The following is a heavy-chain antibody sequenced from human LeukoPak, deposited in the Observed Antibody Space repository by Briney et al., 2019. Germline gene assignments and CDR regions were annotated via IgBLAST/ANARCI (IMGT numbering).Heavy chain of an antibody. Sequence: SQTLSLTCAISGDSVSSNSAAWNWIRDSRSRGLEWLGRTYYRSKWYNDYAVSVKSRITINPDTSKNQFSLQLNSVTPEDTAVYYCARYGSYYAHYYYYGMDVWGQGTTVTVSS. CDR3: ARYGSYYAHYYYYGMDV. CDR2: TYYRSKWYN. V-gene: IGHV6-1*01. CDR1: GDSVSSNSAA. D-gene: IGHD1-26*01. J-gene: IGHJ6*02.